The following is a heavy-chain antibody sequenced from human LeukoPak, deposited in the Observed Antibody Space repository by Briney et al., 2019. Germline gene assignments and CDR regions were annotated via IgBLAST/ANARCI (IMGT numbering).Heavy chain of an antibody. CDR1: GFTFSSYS. CDR2: ISSSSSYI. V-gene: IGHV3-21*01. J-gene: IGHJ4*02. CDR3: ARDDSSGYDY. Sequence: GGFLRLSCAASGFTFSSYSMNWVRQAPGKGLEWVSSISSSSSYIYYADSVKGRFTISRDNAKNSLYLQMNSLRAEDTAVYYCARDDSSGYDYWGQGALVTVSS. D-gene: IGHD3-22*01.